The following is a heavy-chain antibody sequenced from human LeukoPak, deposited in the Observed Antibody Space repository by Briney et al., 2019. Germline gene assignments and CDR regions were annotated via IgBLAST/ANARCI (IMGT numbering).Heavy chain of an antibody. D-gene: IGHD1-26*01. CDR2: IYYSGSA. Sequence: PSETLSLTCTASGDSISRGSYYWSWIRQPAGKGLEWIGYIYYSGSASYSPSLKSRVAISVDTSKNQFSLNLSSVTAADTAVYYCARQGSVGATPLDYWGQGTLVTVSS. J-gene: IGHJ4*02. CDR3: ARQGSVGATPLDY. CDR1: GDSISRGSYY. V-gene: IGHV4-61*10.